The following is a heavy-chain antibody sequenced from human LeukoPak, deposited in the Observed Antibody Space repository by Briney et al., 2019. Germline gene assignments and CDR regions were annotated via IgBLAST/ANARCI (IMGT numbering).Heavy chain of an antibody. V-gene: IGHV1-18*04. Sequence: RASVKVSCKVSGYTFTGYYMHWVRQAPGQGLEWMGWISAYNGNTNYAQKLQGRVTMTTDTSTSTAYMELRSLRSDDTAVYYCARDSSGWYGYWGQGTLVTVSS. CDR3: ARDSSGWYGY. D-gene: IGHD6-19*01. CDR1: GYTFTGYY. CDR2: ISAYNGNT. J-gene: IGHJ4*02.